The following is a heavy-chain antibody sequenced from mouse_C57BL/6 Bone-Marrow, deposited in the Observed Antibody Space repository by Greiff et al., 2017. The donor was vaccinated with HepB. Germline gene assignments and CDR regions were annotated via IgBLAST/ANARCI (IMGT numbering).Heavy chain of an antibody. CDR3: ARQSGYGYFDV. CDR1: GFTFSDYG. J-gene: IGHJ1*03. Sequence: EVQRVESGGGLVKPGGSLKLSCAASGFTFSDYGMHWVRQAPEKGLEWVAYISSGSSTIYYADTVKGRCTISRDNAKNTLFLQMTILRSEDTAMYYCARQSGYGYFDVWVTGTTVTVSS. CDR2: ISSGSSTI. V-gene: IGHV5-17*01.